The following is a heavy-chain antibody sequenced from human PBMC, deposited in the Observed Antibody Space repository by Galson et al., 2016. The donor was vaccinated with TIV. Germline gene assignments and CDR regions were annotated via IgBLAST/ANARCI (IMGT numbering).Heavy chain of an antibody. CDR3: ARERSPSLRYFDWLKNYSLDV. CDR2: ISYDGTNK. CDR1: GFTFSSYA. D-gene: IGHD3-9*01. Sequence: SLRLSCAASGFTFSSYAMNWVRQAPGKGLEWVAVISYDGTNKYYADSVKDRFTISRDNSKNTLFLQMNSLRAEDTAVYYCARERSPSLRYFDWLKNYSLDVWGQGTTVTVSS. J-gene: IGHJ6*02. V-gene: IGHV3-30*04.